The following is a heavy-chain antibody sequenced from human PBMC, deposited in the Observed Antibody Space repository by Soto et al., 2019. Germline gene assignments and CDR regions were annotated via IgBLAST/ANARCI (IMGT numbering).Heavy chain of an antibody. D-gene: IGHD5-12*01. CDR1: GFTVSSNY. V-gene: IGHV3-53*01. J-gene: IGHJ4*02. Sequence: LRLSCAASGFTVSSNYMSWVRQAPGKGLEWVSVIYSGGSTYYADSVKGRFTISRDNSKNTLYLQMNSLRAEDTAVYYCARSRWLQTPFDFWGQGTLVTVSS. CDR3: ARSRWLQTPFDF. CDR2: IYSGGST.